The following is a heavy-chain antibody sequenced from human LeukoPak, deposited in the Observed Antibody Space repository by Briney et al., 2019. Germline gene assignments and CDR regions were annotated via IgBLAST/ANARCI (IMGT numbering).Heavy chain of an antibody. Sequence: ASVKVSCKASGYTFTSYAMHWVRQAPGQRLEWMGWINAGNGNTKYSQEFQGRVTITRDTSASTAYMELSSLRSEDMAVYYCATGGKAVAGSYFDYWGQGTLVTVSS. CDR3: ATGGKAVAGSYFDY. V-gene: IGHV1-3*03. J-gene: IGHJ4*02. CDR2: INAGNGNT. CDR1: GYTFTSYA. D-gene: IGHD6-19*01.